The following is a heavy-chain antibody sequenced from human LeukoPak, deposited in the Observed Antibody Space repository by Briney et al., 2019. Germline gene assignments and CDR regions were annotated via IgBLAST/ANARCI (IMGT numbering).Heavy chain of an antibody. CDR2: IYYSGST. V-gene: IGHV4-39*01. Sequence: SETLSLTCTVSGGSISSSSYYWGWIRQPPGKGLEWIGSIYYSGSTYYNPSLKSRVTISVDTSKNQFSLKLSSVTAADTAVYYCARRATDPTFDWFSFWGQGTLVTVSS. D-gene: IGHD3-9*01. CDR3: ARRATDPTFDWFSF. J-gene: IGHJ4*02. CDR1: GGSISSSSYY.